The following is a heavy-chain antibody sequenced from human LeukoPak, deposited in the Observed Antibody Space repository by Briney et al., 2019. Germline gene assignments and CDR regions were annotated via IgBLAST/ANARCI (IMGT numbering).Heavy chain of an antibody. CDR2: IYPGDSDT. CDR3: ARYSYCSRTSCYIVIMERGWYFDL. D-gene: IGHD2-2*02. CDR1: GYSFTSYW. J-gene: IGHJ2*01. V-gene: IGHV5-51*03. Sequence: GEALKISCKGSGYSFTSYWLGWVRQRPGKGLEWMGIIYPGDSDTRYSPSFQGQVTISADKSISTAYLQCSSLKASDTAMYYCARYSYCSRTSCYIVIMERGWYFDLWGRGTLVTVSS.